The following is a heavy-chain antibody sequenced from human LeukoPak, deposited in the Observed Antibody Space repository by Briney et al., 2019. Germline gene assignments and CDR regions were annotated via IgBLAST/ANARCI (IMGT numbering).Heavy chain of an antibody. CDR1: GYTFTGYY. J-gene: IGHJ5*02. CDR2: INPNSGGT. CDR3: ARGGIVVVPADWFDP. D-gene: IGHD2-2*01. V-gene: IGHV1-2*02. Sequence: ASVKVSCKASGYTFTGYYMHWGGQPPGQGLEGMEWINPNSGGTNYAQKFQGRVTMTRDTSISTAYMELSRLRSDDTAVYYCARGGIVVVPADWFDPWGQGTLVTVSS.